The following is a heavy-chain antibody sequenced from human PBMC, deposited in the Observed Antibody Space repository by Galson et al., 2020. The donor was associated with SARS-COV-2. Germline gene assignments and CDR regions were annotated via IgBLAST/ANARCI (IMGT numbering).Heavy chain of an antibody. CDR2: IYRGGST. CDR3: ARDRGYAGHAGYFDL. Sequence: GESLKISCAASGFTVSSNYMSWVRQAPGKGLEWVSVIYRGGSTYYADSVKGRFTISRDNSKNTLYLQMNSLRAEDTAVYYCARDRGYAGHAGYFDLWGRGTLVTVSS. CDR1: GFTVSSNY. D-gene: IGHD3-16*01. J-gene: IGHJ2*01. V-gene: IGHV3-66*01.